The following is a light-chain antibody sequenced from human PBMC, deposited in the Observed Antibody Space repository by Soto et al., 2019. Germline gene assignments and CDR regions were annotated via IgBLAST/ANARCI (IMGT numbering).Light chain of an antibody. Sequence: EIVLTQSPATLSVSPGERATLSCRASQSVGSSLAWYQQEPGQAPRLLIYGASSRATGIPDRFSGSGSGTDFTLTISRLEPEDFAVYYCQQHGSSLALTFGGGTKVDI. CDR1: QSVGSS. V-gene: IGKV3-20*01. CDR2: GAS. J-gene: IGKJ4*01. CDR3: QQHGSSLALT.